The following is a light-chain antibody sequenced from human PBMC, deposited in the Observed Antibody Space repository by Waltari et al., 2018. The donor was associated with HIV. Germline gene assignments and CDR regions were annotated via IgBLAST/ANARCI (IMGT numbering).Light chain of an antibody. J-gene: IGLJ3*02. CDR3: GTWDNSLSVWV. CDR1: TTNIGSNY. CDR2: ENN. Sequence: QSMLTQPPSMSAAPGQMVTISCSGSTTNIGSNYVSWYQQVPGTAPKLLIYENNKRSSGIPDRFSGSKSETSATLGITGLQTGDEADYYCGTWDNSLSVWVFGGGTKLTVL. V-gene: IGLV1-51*02.